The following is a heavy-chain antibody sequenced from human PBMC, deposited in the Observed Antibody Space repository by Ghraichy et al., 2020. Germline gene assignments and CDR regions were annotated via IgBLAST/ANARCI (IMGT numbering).Heavy chain of an antibody. CDR1: GFTFDDYA. Sequence: GGSLRLSCAASGFTFDDYAMHWVRHAPGKGLEWVSGISWNSGSIGYADSVKGRFTISRDNAKNSLYLQMNSLRAEDTALYYCAKVLEYNWGSFYDAFDIWGQGTMVTVSS. CDR2: ISWNSGSI. V-gene: IGHV3-9*01. D-gene: IGHD7-27*01. CDR3: AKVLEYNWGSFYDAFDI. J-gene: IGHJ3*02.